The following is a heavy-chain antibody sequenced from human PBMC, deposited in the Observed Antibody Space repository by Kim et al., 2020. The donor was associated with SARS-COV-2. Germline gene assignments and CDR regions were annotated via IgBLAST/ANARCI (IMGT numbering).Heavy chain of an antibody. Sequence: YAQKFQGRVTITADESTSTAYMELSSLRSEDTAVYYCWYQPRQTSGMDVWGQGTTVTVSS. V-gene: IGHV1-69*01. CDR3: WYQPRQTSGMDV. D-gene: IGHD2-2*01. J-gene: IGHJ6*02.